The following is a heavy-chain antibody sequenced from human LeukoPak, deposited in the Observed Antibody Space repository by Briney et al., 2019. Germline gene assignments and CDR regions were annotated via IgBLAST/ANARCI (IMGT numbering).Heavy chain of an antibody. V-gene: IGHV3-30*04. CDR2: ISYDGSNK. CDR3: AKAFRTYYDFWSGYYLDY. J-gene: IGHJ4*02. D-gene: IGHD3-3*01. CDR1: GFTFSSYA. Sequence: GGSLRLSCAASGFTFSSYAMHWVRQAPGKGLEWVAVISYDGSNKYYADSVKGRFTISRDNSKNTLYLQMNSLRAEDTAVYYCAKAFRTYYDFWSGYYLDYWGQGTLVTVSS.